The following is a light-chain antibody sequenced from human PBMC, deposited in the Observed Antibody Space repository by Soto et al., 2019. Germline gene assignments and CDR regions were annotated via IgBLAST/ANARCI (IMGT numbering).Light chain of an antibody. J-gene: IGKJ5*01. CDR2: ATS. Sequence: DIQMTQSPSSLSASLGDRVTITCRASRTIDNYLNWYQQKPGRAHELLVYATSSLQSGVPSRFTGGGSGTHFTLTISGLQPEDFSSYFCQQSYNTPITFGQGTRLEIK. CDR1: RTIDNY. V-gene: IGKV1-39*01. CDR3: QQSYNTPIT.